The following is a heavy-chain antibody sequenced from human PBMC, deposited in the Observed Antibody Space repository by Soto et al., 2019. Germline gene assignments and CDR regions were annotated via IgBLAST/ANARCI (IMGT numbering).Heavy chain of an antibody. V-gene: IGHV3-23*01. CDR2: ISGSGGST. CDR1: GFTFSSYA. CDR3: AKDQVYDFWSGSYFDY. D-gene: IGHD3-3*01. Sequence: GSLRLSCAASGFTFSSYAMSWVRQAPGKGLEWVSAISGSGGSTYYADSVKGRFTISRDNSKNTLYLQMNSLRAEDTAVYYCAKDQVYDFWSGSYFDYWGQGSLVTVSS. J-gene: IGHJ4*02.